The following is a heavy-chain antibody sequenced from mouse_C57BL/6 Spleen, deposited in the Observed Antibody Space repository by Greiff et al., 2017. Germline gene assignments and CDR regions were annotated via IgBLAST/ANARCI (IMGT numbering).Heavy chain of an antibody. D-gene: IGHD2-5*01. V-gene: IGHV1-26*01. CDR2: INPNNGGT. CDR3: ASYSNYEAMDY. J-gene: IGHJ4*01. Sequence: VQLKQSGPELVKPGASVKISCKASGYTFTDYYMNWVKQSHGKSLEWIGDINPNNGGTSYNQKFKGKATLTVDKSSSTAYMELRSLTSEDSAVYYCASYSNYEAMDYWGQGTSVTVSS. CDR1: GYTFTDYY.